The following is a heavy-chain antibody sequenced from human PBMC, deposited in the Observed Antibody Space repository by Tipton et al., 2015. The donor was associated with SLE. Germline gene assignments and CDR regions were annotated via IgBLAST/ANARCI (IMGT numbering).Heavy chain of an antibody. CDR2: IYYSGST. CDR3: ARDHPIAAYAFDI. D-gene: IGHD6-13*01. CDR1: GGSISSYY. Sequence: TLSLTCTVSGGSISSYYWSWIRQPPGKGLEWIGSIYYSGSTYYNPSLKSRVTISVDTSKNQFSLKLSSVTAADTAVYYCARDHPIAAYAFDIWGQGTMVTVSS. J-gene: IGHJ3*02. V-gene: IGHV4-39*07.